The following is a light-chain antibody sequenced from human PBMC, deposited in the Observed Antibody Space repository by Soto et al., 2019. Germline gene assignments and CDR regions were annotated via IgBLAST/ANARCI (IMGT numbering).Light chain of an antibody. V-gene: IGKV1-5*03. CDR2: KAS. Sequence: DIQMTQSPSTLSASVGDRVTITGRASQTISSWLAWYQQKPGKAPKLLIYKASTLKSGVPSRFSGSGSETDFTLTINSLQPEDFATYSCQQSYSTTWTFGQGTKVDNK. CDR3: QQSYSTTWT. CDR1: QTISSW. J-gene: IGKJ1*01.